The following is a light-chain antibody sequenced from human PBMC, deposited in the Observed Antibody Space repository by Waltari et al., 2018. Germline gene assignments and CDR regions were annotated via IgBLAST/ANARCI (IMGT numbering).Light chain of an antibody. CDR3: QHYVRLPAT. Sequence: IVLTQSPVTLPLSPGERATLSCRASQSVSRTLAWYQQKPGQAPKPLIYGASIRATGIPDRFTGSGSGTDFSLTISSLEPEDFAIYFCQHYVRLPATFGQGTKVEIK. V-gene: IGKV3-20*01. CDR2: GAS. CDR1: QSVSRT. J-gene: IGKJ1*01.